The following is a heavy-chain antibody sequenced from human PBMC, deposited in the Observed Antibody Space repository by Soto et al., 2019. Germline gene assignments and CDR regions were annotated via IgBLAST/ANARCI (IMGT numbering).Heavy chain of an antibody. CDR1: GFTFSSYG. Sequence: GSLRLSCEASGFTFSSYGMHWVRQAPGKGLEWVAVISYDGSNKYYADSVKGRFTISRDNSKNTLYLQMNSLRAEDTAVYYCAKEITAMAPNWFDPWGQGTLVTVSS. J-gene: IGHJ5*02. D-gene: IGHD5-18*01. V-gene: IGHV3-30*18. CDR2: ISYDGSNK. CDR3: AKEITAMAPNWFDP.